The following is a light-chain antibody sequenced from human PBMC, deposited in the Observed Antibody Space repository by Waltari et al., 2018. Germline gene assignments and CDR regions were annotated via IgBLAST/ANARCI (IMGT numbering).Light chain of an antibody. Sequence: QSVLTQPPSASGTPGQRVTISCSGSSSNIGSNTVTWYQQLPGTAPKLLIYSNITRPSVFPDRVPGSKSGTSASLAISGLQSEDEADYYCAAWDDSLNVLYVFGTGTKVTVL. CDR1: SSNIGSNT. CDR3: AAWDDSLNVLYV. J-gene: IGLJ1*01. V-gene: IGLV1-44*01. CDR2: SNI.